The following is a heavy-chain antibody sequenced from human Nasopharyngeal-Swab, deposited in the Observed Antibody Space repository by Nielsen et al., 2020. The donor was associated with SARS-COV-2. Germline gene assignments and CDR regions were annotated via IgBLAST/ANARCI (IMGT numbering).Heavy chain of an antibody. CDR1: GFTFSSYW. Sequence: GESLKISCAASGFTFSSYWMHWVRQAPGKGLVWVSRINSDGGSTSYADSVKGRFTISRDNAKNTLYLQMNSLRAEDTAVYYCATIFGVPYWGQGTLVPSPQ. D-gene: IGHD3-3*01. J-gene: IGHJ4*02. CDR2: INSDGGST. V-gene: IGHV3-74*01. CDR3: ATIFGVPY.